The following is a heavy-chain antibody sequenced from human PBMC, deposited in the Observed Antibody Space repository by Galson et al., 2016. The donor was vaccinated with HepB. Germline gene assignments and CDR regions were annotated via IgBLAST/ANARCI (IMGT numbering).Heavy chain of an antibody. J-gene: IGHJ4*02. D-gene: IGHD4-23*01. CDR1: GFTFGDYA. CDR3: TRNSGGNSRGPTY. Sequence: SLRLSCATSGFTFGDYAMGWFRQAPGKGLEWVSVMRAKTTRGTTEAAAPVKGRFIISRDDSKSIAYLQMNSLKTEDTAVYYCTRNSGGNSRGPTYWGQGTLVTVSS. V-gene: IGHV3-49*03. CDR2: MRAKTTRGTT.